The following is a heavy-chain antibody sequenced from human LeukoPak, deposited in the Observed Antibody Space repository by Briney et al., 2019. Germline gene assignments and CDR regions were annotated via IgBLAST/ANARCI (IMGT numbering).Heavy chain of an antibody. V-gene: IGHV3-30*02. CDR1: GFTFSDYY. CDR3: AKDVSGNYYYYGMDV. CDR2: IRYDGSNK. D-gene: IGHD1-14*01. Sequence: GGSLRLSCAASGFTFSDYYMSWIRQAPGKGLEWVAFIRYDGSNKYYADSVKGRFTISRDNSKNTLYLQMNSLRAEDTAVYYCAKDVSGNYYYYGMDVWGQGTTVTVSS. J-gene: IGHJ6*02.